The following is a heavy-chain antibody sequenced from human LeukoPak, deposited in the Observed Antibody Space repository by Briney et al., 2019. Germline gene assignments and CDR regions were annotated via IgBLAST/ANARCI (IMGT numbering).Heavy chain of an antibody. Sequence: GGSLRLSCAASGFTFSHYAMHWVRQAPGKGLEYVSAISSNRGSTYYANSVKGRFTISRDNSKNTLYLQMGSLRAEDMGVYYCARDSITVSVGAFDIWGQGTMVIVSS. CDR1: GFTFSHYA. J-gene: IGHJ3*02. CDR3: ARDSITVSVGAFDI. V-gene: IGHV3-64*01. D-gene: IGHD2-2*01. CDR2: ISSNRGST.